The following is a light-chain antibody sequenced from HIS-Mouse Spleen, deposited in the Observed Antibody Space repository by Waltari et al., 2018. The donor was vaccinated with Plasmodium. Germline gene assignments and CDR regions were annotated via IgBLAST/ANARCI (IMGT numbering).Light chain of an antibody. J-gene: IGLJ1*01. Sequence: QSALTQPASVSGSPGQSITIPCTGTSSDVGSYNLVSWYQQHPAKAPKLMIYKGSKRPSGVSNRFSGSKSGNTASLTISGLQAEDEADYYCCSYAGSSTYVFGTGTKVTVL. CDR3: CSYAGSSTYV. V-gene: IGLV2-23*01. CDR1: SSDVGSYNL. CDR2: KGS.